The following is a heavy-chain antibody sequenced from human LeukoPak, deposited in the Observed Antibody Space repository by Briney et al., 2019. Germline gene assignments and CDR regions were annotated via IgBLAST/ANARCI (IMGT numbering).Heavy chain of an antibody. D-gene: IGHD3-16*01. J-gene: IGHJ6*03. CDR2: INHSGST. CDR1: VGSFSGYY. CDR3: ARAYVYYYYMDV. V-gene: IGHV4-34*01. Sequence: SETLSLTCAVYVGSFSGYYWSWIRHPPGKGREWIGEINHSGSTNYNPSLKSRVTISVDTSKNQFSLKLSSVTAAEPAVYYCARAYVYYYYMDVWGKGTTVTISS.